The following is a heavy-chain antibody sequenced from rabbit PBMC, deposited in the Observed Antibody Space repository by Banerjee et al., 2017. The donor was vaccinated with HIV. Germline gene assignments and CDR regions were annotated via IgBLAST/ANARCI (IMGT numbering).Heavy chain of an antibody. D-gene: IGHD2-1*01. V-gene: IGHV1S7*01. CDR3: ARLYDDYGDPTRLDL. CDR2: IEPVFGSA. CDR1: GFDFDSYY. Sequence: QLKESGGGLVQPGGSLTLSCKASGFDFDSYYMSWVRQAPGKGLEWIGYIEPVFGSAYYANWVNGRFTISSHNAQNTVSLQMNNLTAADTATYFCARLYDDYGDPTRLDLRGPGTLVTVS. J-gene: IGHJ3*01.